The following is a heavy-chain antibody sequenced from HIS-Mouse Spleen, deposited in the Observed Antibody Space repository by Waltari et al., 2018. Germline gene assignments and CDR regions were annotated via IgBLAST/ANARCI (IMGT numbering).Heavy chain of an antibody. J-gene: IGHJ6*02. D-gene: IGHD6-19*01. Sequence: QVQLVQSGAEVKKPGASVKVSCKASGYTFTGYYMHWVRQAPGKGLEWMGWIKPNRGGTNYAQKFKGRVTMTRDTSISTAYMELGRLRSDDTAVYYCVRDSIAVMDVWGQGTTVTVSS. CDR1: GYTFTGYY. CDR3: VRDSIAVMDV. CDR2: IKPNRGGT. V-gene: IGHV1-2*02.